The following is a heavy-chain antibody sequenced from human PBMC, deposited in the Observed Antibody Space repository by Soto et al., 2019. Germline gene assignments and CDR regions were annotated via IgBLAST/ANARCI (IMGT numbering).Heavy chain of an antibody. CDR2: ISAYNGNT. J-gene: IGHJ4*02. D-gene: IGHD3-3*01. CDR1: GYHFTSYG. Sequence: ASVKVSCKASGYHFTSYGISWVRQAPGQGLEWMGWISAYNGNTNYAQKLQCRVTMITDTSTSTAYMELRSLRSDDTAVYYCARGQYDFWSGYFGGYFDYWGQGTLVTVSS. CDR3: ARGQYDFWSGYFGGYFDY. V-gene: IGHV1-18*04.